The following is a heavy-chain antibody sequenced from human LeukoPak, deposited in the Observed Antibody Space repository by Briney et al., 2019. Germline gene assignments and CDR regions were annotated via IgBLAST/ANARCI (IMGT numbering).Heavy chain of an antibody. J-gene: IGHJ4*02. D-gene: IGHD1-26*01. V-gene: IGHV3-15*07. CDR1: GFTFSNAW. CDR2: IKSKTDGGTT. Sequence: PGGSLRLSCAASGFTFSNAWMNWVRQAPGKGLEWVGRIKSKTDGGTTDYAAPVKGRFTISRDDSKNTLYLQMNSLKTEDTAVYYCTTTFSGSLGDFDYWGQGTLVTVSS. CDR3: TTTFSGSLGDFDY.